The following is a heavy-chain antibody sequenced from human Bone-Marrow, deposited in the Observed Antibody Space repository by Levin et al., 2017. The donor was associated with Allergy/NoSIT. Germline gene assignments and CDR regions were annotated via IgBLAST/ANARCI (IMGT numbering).Heavy chain of an antibody. V-gene: IGHV1-46*01. Sequence: ASVKVSCKASGYTFTSYYMHWVRQAPGQGLEWMGIINPSGGSTSYAQKFQGRVTMTRDTSTSTVYMELSSLRSEDTAVYYCARARYDFWSGYYLALDYWGQGTLVTVSS. CDR2: INPSGGST. CDR1: GYTFTSYY. J-gene: IGHJ4*02. D-gene: IGHD3-3*01. CDR3: ARARYDFWSGYYLALDY.